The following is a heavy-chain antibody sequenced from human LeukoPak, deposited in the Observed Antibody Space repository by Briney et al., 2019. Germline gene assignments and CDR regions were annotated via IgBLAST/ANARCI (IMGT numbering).Heavy chain of an antibody. CDR2: ILTSGTT. Sequence: SETLSLTCTVSNGSISSYHWSWVRQPPGKGLEWIGYILTSGTTNYNPSRKSRLTISVDTSKNQFTLKLSSGTAADTAVYYCARLRVSGSYLYYVDYWGQGTLVTVSS. J-gene: IGHJ4*02. CDR3: ARLRVSGSYLYYVDY. CDR1: NGSISSYH. D-gene: IGHD1-26*01. V-gene: IGHV4-4*09.